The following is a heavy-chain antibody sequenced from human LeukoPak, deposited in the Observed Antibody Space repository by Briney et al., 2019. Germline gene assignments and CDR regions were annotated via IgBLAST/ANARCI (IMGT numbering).Heavy chain of an antibody. CDR1: GYTFTSYD. J-gene: IGHJ4*02. CDR2: MSPNSGNT. D-gene: IGHD6-19*01. V-gene: IGHV1-8*01. CDR3: ARALRSSGWYGLFDY. Sequence: ASVKVSCKASGYTFTSYDINWVRQATGQGLEWMGWMSPNSGNTGYAQKFRGRVTMTRNTSISTAYMELSSLRSEDMAVYYCARALRSSGWYGLFDYWGQGTLVTVSS.